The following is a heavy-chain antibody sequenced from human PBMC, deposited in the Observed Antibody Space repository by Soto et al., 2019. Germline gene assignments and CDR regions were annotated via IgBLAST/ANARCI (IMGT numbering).Heavy chain of an antibody. D-gene: IGHD3-22*01. V-gene: IGHV1-69*13. Sequence: ASVKVSCKASGGTFSSYAISWVRQAPGQVLEWMGGIIPIFGTANYAQKFQGRVTITADESTSTAYMELSSLRSEDTAVYYCARDIQYYYDSSSPRGWFDPWGQGTLVTVSS. CDR3: ARDIQYYYDSSSPRGWFDP. CDR1: GGTFSSYA. CDR2: IIPIFGTA. J-gene: IGHJ5*02.